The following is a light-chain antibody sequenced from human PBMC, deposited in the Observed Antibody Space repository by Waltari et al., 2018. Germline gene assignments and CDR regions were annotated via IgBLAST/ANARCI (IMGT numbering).Light chain of an antibody. CDR1: SSDVGSSNR. CDR2: EVS. V-gene: IGLV2-18*01. CDR3: SLYTSSSTVV. J-gene: IGLJ2*01. Sequence: QSAPTQPPSVSGSPGQSVTISCTGTSSDVGSSNRVSWYQQPPGTAPKLMIYEVSNRPSGVPDRFSGSKSGNTASLTISGLQAEDEADYYCSLYTSSSTVVFGGGTKLTVL.